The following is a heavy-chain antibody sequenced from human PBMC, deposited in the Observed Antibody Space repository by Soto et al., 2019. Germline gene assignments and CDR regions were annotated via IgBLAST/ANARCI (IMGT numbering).Heavy chain of an antibody. J-gene: IGHJ4*02. CDR3: ARGSSSWYVSFDY. D-gene: IGHD6-13*01. CDR1: GFTFSSNW. V-gene: IGHV3-74*01. CDR2: INSDGSIT. Sequence: EVHLVESGGGLVQPGGSLRLSCAASGFTFSSNWMHWVRQAPGKGLVWVSRINSDGSITSYADSVKSQFTISRDNAKNTLYLQMNSLRAEDTAVYYCARGSSSWYVSFDYWGQGTLVTVSS.